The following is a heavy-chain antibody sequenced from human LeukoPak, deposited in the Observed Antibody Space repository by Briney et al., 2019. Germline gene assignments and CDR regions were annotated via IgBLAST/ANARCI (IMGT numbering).Heavy chain of an antibody. Sequence: GGSRRLSCAASGFTFSSYGMHWVRQAPGKGLEWVAVISYDGSNKYYADSVKGRFTISRDNSKNTLYLQMNSLRAEDTAVYYCAKVDQLVVVTGFDYWGQGTLVTVSS. CDR2: ISYDGSNK. CDR3: AKVDQLVVVTGFDY. J-gene: IGHJ4*02. V-gene: IGHV3-30*18. CDR1: GFTFSSYG. D-gene: IGHD2-21*02.